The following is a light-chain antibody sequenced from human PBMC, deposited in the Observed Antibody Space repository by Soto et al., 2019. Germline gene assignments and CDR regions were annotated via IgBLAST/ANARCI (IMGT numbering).Light chain of an antibody. CDR2: SAS. V-gene: IGKV1-39*01. CDR1: RAINNY. CDR3: QQSYSTPPN. Sequence: DIPMTQSPSSLSASVGDRVTLTCRTSRAINNYVNWYQHHPGRVPKLLISSASILQTGVPSRFSAGGSGTHFALTISNLQPEDVATYYCQQSYSTPPNFGQGTKLEI. J-gene: IGKJ2*01.